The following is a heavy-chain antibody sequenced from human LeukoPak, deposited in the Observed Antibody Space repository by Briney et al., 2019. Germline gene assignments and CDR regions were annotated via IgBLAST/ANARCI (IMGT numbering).Heavy chain of an antibody. J-gene: IGHJ4*02. CDR2: IYYSGST. Sequence: SETLSLTCTVSGGSISSYHWSWIRQPPGKGLECFGFIYYSGSTDYNPSLKSRVTMSVDTSKNQFSLKLTSVTAADTAVYYCARDAAYYYGSGSYRNGIDYWGQGSLVIVSS. CDR1: GGSISSYH. V-gene: IGHV4-59*12. D-gene: IGHD3-10*01. CDR3: ARDAAYYYGSGSYRNGIDY.